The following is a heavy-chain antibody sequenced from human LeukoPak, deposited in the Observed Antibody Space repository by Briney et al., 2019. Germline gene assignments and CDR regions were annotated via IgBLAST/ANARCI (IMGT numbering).Heavy chain of an antibody. V-gene: IGHV4-4*07. D-gene: IGHD6-13*01. CDR1: GGSISSYF. Sequence: SETLSLTCNVSGGSISSYFWTWIRQPAGKGLEWIGRIHASGTTNYNSSLKSRVSMSVDTSKNQFSLKLTSVTAADTAVYYCARGTAAGDYYYYAMDVWGQGTTVTVSS. CDR2: IHASGTT. CDR3: ARGTAAGDYYYYAMDV. J-gene: IGHJ6*02.